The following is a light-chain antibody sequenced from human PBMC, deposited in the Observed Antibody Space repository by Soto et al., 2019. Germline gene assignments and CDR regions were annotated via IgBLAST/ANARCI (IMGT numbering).Light chain of an antibody. V-gene: IGKV3-20*01. CDR1: QSAGSSF. J-gene: IGKJ1*01. CDR2: GAS. CDR3: QHYET. Sequence: EVVLTQSPATLSVSPGDRATLSCRASQSAGSSFLAWYQQKPGQAPRLLIYGASSRATGIPDRFRGSGSGTDFTLTISRLEPEDFAVYYCQHYETFGQGTKVDIK.